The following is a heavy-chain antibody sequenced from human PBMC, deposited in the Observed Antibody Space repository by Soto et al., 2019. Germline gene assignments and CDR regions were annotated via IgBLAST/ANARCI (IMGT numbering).Heavy chain of an antibody. V-gene: IGHV1-18*01. J-gene: IGHJ4*02. D-gene: IGHD2-15*01. Sequence: ASVTVSCKASGYTFTSYGISWVRQAPGQGLEWMGWISAYNGNTNYAQKLQGRVTMTTDTSTSTAYMELRSLRSDDTAVYYCARSPRPRWYFDYWGQGTLVTVSS. CDR1: GYTFTSYG. CDR2: ISAYNGNT. CDR3: ARSPRPRWYFDY.